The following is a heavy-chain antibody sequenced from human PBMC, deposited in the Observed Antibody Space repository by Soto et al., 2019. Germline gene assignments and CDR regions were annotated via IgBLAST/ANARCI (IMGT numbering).Heavy chain of an antibody. Sequence: QVQLVQSGADVKKPGASVKVSCKASGYTFTSFGINWVRQAPGQGLEWMGRISGYNGNTNYAQNLQDRVTMTRDTSTSTAYMELRSLRSDDTAVYYCARPTDFYYYAMDVWGQVTTVTVSS. CDR1: GYTFTSFG. V-gene: IGHV1-18*01. CDR2: ISGYNGNT. J-gene: IGHJ6*02. CDR3: ARPTDFYYYAMDV.